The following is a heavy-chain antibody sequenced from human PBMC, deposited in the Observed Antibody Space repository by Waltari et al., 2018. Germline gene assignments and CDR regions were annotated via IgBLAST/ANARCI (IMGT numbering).Heavy chain of an antibody. J-gene: IGHJ4*02. CDR1: GGSFSGYY. Sequence: QVQLQQWGAGLLKPSETLSLTCAVYGGSFSGYYWSWIRQPPGQGLVWTGEIDHRGRTNDNPSLKSLVAIAVDTSKDQCSLKLSSVSAADTAVYYCALEGDSSGYYRVDYWGQGTLVTVSS. V-gene: IGHV4-34*01. D-gene: IGHD3-22*01. CDR3: ALEGDSSGYYRVDY. CDR2: IDHRGRT.